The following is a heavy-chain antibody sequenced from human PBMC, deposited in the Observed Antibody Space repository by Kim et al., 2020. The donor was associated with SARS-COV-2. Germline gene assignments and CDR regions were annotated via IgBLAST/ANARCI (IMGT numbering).Heavy chain of an antibody. J-gene: IGHJ3*02. CDR1: GFTFSSYS. V-gene: IGHV3-48*02. CDR3: ARGTTIFGVVIIWRGPDAFDI. D-gene: IGHD3-3*01. CDR2: ISSSSSTI. Sequence: GGSLRLSCAASGFTFSSYSMNWVRQAPGKGLEWVSYISSSSSTIYYADSVKGRFTISRDNAKNSLYLQMNSLRDEDTAVYYCARGTTIFGVVIIWRGPDAFDIWGQGTMVTVSS.